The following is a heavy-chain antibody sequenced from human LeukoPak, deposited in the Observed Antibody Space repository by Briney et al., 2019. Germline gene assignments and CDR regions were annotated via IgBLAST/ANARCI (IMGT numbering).Heavy chain of an antibody. D-gene: IGHD3-10*01. Sequence: GSLRLSCAASGFAFSSYAMSWIRQPPGKGLEWIGYIYYSGSTYYNPSLKSRVTISVDTSKNQFSLKLNSVTAADTAMYYCAGWFGESWLGYWGQGTLVTVSS. CDR2: IYYSGST. J-gene: IGHJ4*02. CDR1: GFAFSSYA. CDR3: AGWFGESWLGY. V-gene: IGHV4-59*01.